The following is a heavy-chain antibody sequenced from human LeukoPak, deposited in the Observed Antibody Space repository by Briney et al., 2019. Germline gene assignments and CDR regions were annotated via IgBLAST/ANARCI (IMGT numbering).Heavy chain of an antibody. CDR1: GGSISSSSYY. V-gene: IGHV4-39*07. Sequence: SETLSLTCTVSGGSISSSSYYWGWIRQPPGKGLEWIGSIYYSGSTYYNPSLKSRVTISVDTSKNQFSLKLSSVTAADTAVYYCARGLVGTMVRGVIIYFDYWGQGTLVTVSS. CDR2: IYYSGST. J-gene: IGHJ4*02. CDR3: ARGLVGTMVRGVIIYFDY. D-gene: IGHD3-10*01.